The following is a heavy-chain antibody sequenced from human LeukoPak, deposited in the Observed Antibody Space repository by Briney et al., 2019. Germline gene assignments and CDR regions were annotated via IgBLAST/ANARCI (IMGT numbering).Heavy chain of an antibody. J-gene: IGHJ5*01. D-gene: IGHD3-10*01. CDR2: TSPNSGDT. CDR3: ARRLRGVVSHKNWFDS. CDR1: GYTFTSYE. Sequence: ASVKVSCKASGYTFTSYEIHWVRQASGRGLEWMGWTSPNSGDTGYAQKFQGRVTMTRNTSIGTAFLDLSSLTSDDTAVYYCARRLRGVVSHKNWFDSWGQGTLVTVSS. V-gene: IGHV1-8*01.